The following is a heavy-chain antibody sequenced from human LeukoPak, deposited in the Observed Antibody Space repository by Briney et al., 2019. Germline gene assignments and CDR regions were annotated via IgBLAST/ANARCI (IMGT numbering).Heavy chain of an antibody. V-gene: IGHV4-59*08. D-gene: IGHD1-1*01. CDR1: GGSISSYY. J-gene: IGHJ4*02. CDR3: ATSPATTATT. CDR2: IYYSGST. Sequence: SETLSLTCTVSGGSISSYYWSWIRQPPGKGLEWIGYIYYSGSTKYNPYLTSRVTMSVDTSKNQFSLKLSSVTAADTAVYYCATSPATTATTWGQGTLVTVSP.